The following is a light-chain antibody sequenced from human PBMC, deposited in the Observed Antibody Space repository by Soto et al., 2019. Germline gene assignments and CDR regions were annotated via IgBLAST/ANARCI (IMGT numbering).Light chain of an antibody. CDR3: QPYEDLPLT. CDR2: DAS. J-gene: IGKJ4*01. Sequence: DIQLTQSPSSLSASVGDRVTITCQASQDINNYLNWYQQKPGKAPKLLIFDASSVETGVPSRFSGSGSGTHFTFSTRSLDPEPIATYHCQPYEDLPLTFVGGTRVELK. V-gene: IGKV1-33*01. CDR1: QDINNY.